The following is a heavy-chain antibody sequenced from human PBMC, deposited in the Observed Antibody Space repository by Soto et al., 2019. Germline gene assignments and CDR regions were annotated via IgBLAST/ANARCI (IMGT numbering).Heavy chain of an antibody. CDR2: ISYEGSNK. D-gene: IGHD1-26*01. CDR1: GFTFSSYA. J-gene: IGHJ4*02. CDR3: AREFLAGARSY. Sequence: HPGGSLRLSCAASGFTFSSYAIHWVRQAPGKGLDWVAVISYEGSNKYYADSVKGRFTVSRDNSKNTLYLQLNSLRAEDTAVYYCAREFLAGARSYWGQGTLVTVYS. V-gene: IGHV3-30-3*01.